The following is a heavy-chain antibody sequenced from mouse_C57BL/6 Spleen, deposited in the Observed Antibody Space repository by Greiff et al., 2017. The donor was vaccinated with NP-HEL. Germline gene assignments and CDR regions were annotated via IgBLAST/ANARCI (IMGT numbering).Heavy chain of an antibody. Sequence: EVRVVESGGGLVQPGGSLKLSCAASGFTFSDYGMAWVRQAPRKGPEWVAFISNLAYSIYYADTVTGRFTISRENAKNTLYLEMSSLRSEDTAMYYCARPGYGSSPAWFAYWGQGTLVTVSA. CDR2: ISNLAYSI. CDR1: GFTFSDYG. V-gene: IGHV5-15*01. CDR3: ARPGYGSSPAWFAY. J-gene: IGHJ3*01. D-gene: IGHD1-1*01.